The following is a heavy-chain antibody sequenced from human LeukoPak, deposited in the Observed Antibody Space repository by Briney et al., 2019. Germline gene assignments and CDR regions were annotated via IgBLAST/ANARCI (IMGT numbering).Heavy chain of an antibody. J-gene: IGHJ1*01. CDR1: GYTFTSYG. CDR3: ARDILTGYYAQLGYFQH. CDR2: ISAYSGNT. Sequence: ASVKVSCKASGYTFTSYGISWVRQAPGQGLEWMGWISAYSGNTNYAQKLQGRVTMTTDTSTSTAYMELRSLRSDDTAVYYCARDILTGYYAQLGYFQHWGQGTLVTVSS. V-gene: IGHV1-18*01. D-gene: IGHD3-9*01.